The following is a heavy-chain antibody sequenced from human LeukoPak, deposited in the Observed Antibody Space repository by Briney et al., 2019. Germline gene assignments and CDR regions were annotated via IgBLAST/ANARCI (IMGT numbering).Heavy chain of an antibody. V-gene: IGHV3-15*01. D-gene: IGHD3-9*01. J-gene: IGHJ3*01. CDR3: TTEEFLIGYHALDA. CDR2: IKRKADGGTT. CDR1: GFAFSDAW. Sequence: PGGSLRLSCATSGFAFSDAWMSWVRQAPGKGLEWVGRIKRKADGGTTDFAAPVQGRFSISRDDSKNTLDLQMNSLKTEDTAVYYCTTEEFLIGYHALDAWGQGTMVIVSS.